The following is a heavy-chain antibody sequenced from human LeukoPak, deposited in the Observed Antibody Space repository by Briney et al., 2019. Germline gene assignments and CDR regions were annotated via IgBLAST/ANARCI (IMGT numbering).Heavy chain of an antibody. CDR2: IKQDGSET. Sequence: GGSLRLSCTASGFTFSSYWMSWVRQAPGKGLEWVANIKQDGSETFYVATVEGRFTISRDNAENPLYLQMNSLTAEDTAVYNCARESGVYFDYWGQGTLVTVSS. CDR1: GFTFSSYW. J-gene: IGHJ4*02. V-gene: IGHV3-7*01. D-gene: IGHD2-8*01. CDR3: ARESGVYFDY.